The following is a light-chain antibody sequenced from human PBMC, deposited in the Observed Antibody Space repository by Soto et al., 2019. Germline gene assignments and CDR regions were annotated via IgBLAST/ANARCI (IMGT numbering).Light chain of an antibody. CDR2: DVS. J-gene: IGLJ2*01. V-gene: IGLV2-11*01. CDR3: CSYAGIYGVV. CDR1: SSDVGGYNY. Sequence: QSALTQPRSVSGSPGQSVTISCTGTSSDVGGYNYISWYQQHPGKAPKLMIYDVSERPSGVPDRFSGSKSGNTASLTISGIQAEDEADYYCCSYAGIYGVVFGGGTKLTVL.